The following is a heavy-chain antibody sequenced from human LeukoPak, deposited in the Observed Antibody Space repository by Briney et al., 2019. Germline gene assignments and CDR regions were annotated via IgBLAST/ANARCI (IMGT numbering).Heavy chain of an antibody. CDR2: VSSDGTT. D-gene: IGHD2-8*02. J-gene: IGHJ4*02. V-gene: IGHV4-59*08. CDR3: ARLDCTGDGCYNH. CDR1: DDSVTSYY. Sequence: PSETLSLTCSVSDDSVTSYYWSWIRQPPGKGLEWIGYVSSDGTTNYTPSLRSRVIMSVDTAKNHISLSLTSLTAADTAIYYCARLDCTGDGCYNHWGQGTLVTVSS.